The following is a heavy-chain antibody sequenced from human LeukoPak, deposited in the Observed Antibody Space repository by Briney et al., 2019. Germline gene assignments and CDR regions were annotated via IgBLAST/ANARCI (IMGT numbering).Heavy chain of an antibody. CDR1: GGSISSGGYY. J-gene: IGHJ3*02. V-gene: IGHV4-31*03. D-gene: IGHD3-22*01. Sequence: SETLSLTCTVSGGSISSGGYYWSWIRQHPGKGLEWIGYIYYSGSTYYNPSLKSRVIISVDTSKNQFSLKLSSVTAADTAVYYCARSSYMIVVANDAFDIWGQGTMVTVSS. CDR3: ARSSYMIVVANDAFDI. CDR2: IYYSGST.